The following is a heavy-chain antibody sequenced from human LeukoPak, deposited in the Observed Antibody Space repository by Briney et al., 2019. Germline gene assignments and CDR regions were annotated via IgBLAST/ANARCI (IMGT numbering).Heavy chain of an antibody. Sequence: EASVKVSCKASGYTFTSYAMHWVRQAPGQRLEWMGWINAGNGNTKYSQKFQGRVTITRDTSASTAYMELSSLRSEDTAVYYCARGDVVVTAPQDYWGQGTLVTVSS. D-gene: IGHD2-21*02. CDR1: GYTFTSYA. J-gene: IGHJ4*02. CDR2: INAGNGNT. CDR3: ARGDVVVTAPQDY. V-gene: IGHV1-3*01.